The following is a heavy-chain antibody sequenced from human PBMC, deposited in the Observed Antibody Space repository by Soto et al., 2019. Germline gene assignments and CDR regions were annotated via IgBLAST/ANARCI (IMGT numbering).Heavy chain of an antibody. CDR1: GYTFTGYY. J-gene: IGHJ6*02. CDR2: INPNSGGT. V-gene: IGHV1-2*02. CDR3: AILYLNKTYYYYGMDV. Sequence: ASVKVSCKASGYTFTGYYMHWVRQAPGQGLEWMGWINPNSGGTNYAQKFQGRVTMTRDTSISTAYMELSRLRSDDTAVYYCAILYLNKTYYYYGMDVWGQGTTVTSP.